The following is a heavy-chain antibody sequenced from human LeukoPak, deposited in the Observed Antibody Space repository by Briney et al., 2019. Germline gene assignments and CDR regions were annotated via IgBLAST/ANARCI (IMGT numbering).Heavy chain of an antibody. Sequence: GGSLRLSCAASGFTFSNYAMSWVRQAPGKGLEWVAVIWYDGSNKYYADSVKGRFTISRDNSKNTLYLQMNSLRAEDTAVYYCARDPLLYSSSWQPSRNAFDIWGQGTMVTVSS. CDR1: GFTFSNYA. D-gene: IGHD6-13*01. J-gene: IGHJ3*02. V-gene: IGHV3-33*08. CDR3: ARDPLLYSSSWQPSRNAFDI. CDR2: IWYDGSNK.